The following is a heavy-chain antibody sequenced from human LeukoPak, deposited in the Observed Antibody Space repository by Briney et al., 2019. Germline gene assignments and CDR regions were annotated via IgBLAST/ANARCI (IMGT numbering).Heavy chain of an antibody. CDR1: GGSISTYY. Sequence: SETLSLTCTVSGGSISTYYWSWIRQPPGKGLDWIGYIDYSGSTNYNPSLKGRVTISVDTSKNQFSLKLRSVTAADTAVYFCARVGQGCFDLWGRGTLVTVSS. J-gene: IGHJ2*01. CDR3: ARVGQGCFDL. V-gene: IGHV4-59*01. CDR2: IDYSGST.